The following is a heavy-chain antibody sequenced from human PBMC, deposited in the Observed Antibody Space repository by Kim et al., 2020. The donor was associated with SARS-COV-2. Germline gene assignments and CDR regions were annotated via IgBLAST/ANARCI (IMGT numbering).Heavy chain of an antibody. CDR3: ARDLRIVVVTAIRYWYFDL. D-gene: IGHD2-21*02. J-gene: IGHJ2*01. CDR2: IKQDGIEK. Sequence: GGSLRLSCAASGFTFSSYWMSWVRQAPGKGLEWVANIKQDGIEKYYVDSVKGRFTISRDNAKNSLYLQMNSLRTEDTAVYYCARDLRIVVVTAIRYWYFDLWGRGTLVTVSS. CDR1: GFTFSSYW. V-gene: IGHV3-7*03.